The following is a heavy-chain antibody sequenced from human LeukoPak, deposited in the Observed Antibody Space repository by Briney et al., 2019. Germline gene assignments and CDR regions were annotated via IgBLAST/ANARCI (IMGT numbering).Heavy chain of an antibody. D-gene: IGHD5-18*01. V-gene: IGHV1-8*01. CDR3: AREYSSYYYYYGMDV. CDR2: MNPNNGNT. CDR1: GYTFTSYD. J-gene: IGHJ6*02. Sequence: GASVKVSCKASGYTFTSYDINWVRQATGQGLEWMGWMNPNNGNTGYAQKFQGRVTMTRNTSISTAYMELSSLRSEDTAVYYCAREYSSYYYYYGMDVWGQGTTVTVSS.